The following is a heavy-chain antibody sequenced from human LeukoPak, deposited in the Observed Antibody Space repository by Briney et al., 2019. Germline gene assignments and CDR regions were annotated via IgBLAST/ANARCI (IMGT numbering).Heavy chain of an antibody. Sequence: SETLSLTCTVSGGSISSSSYYGGWIRQPPGKGLEWIGEINHSGSTNYNPSLKSRVTISVDTSKNQFSLKLSSVTAADTAVYYCARHRSWFGEYLVLFDPWGQGTLVTVSS. J-gene: IGHJ5*02. CDR2: INHSGST. CDR1: GGSISSSSYY. D-gene: IGHD3-10*01. V-gene: IGHV4-39*01. CDR3: ARHRSWFGEYLVLFDP.